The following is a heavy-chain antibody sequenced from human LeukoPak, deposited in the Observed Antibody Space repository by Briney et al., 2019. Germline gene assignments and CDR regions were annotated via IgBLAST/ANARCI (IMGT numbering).Heavy chain of an antibody. J-gene: IGHJ2*01. CDR1: GFTFSSYA. CDR3: AKDYYDSSGYYGHWYFDL. V-gene: IGHV3-23*01. Sequence: GSLRLSCAASGFTFSSYAMNWVRQAPGKGLEWVSGISGSGGSTYYADSVQGRFTISRDNSKNTLYLQMNSLKAEDTAVYYCAKDYYDSSGYYGHWYFDLWGRGTLVTVSS. CDR2: ISGSGGST. D-gene: IGHD3-22*01.